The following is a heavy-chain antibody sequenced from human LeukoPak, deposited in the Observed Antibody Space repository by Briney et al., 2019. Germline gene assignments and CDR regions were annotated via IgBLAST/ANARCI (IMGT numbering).Heavy chain of an antibody. J-gene: IGHJ4*02. D-gene: IGHD2-2*02. CDR3: ASWYCSSTSCYNSAFDY. V-gene: IGHV3-30*02. CDR2: IRYDGSNK. CDR1: GFTFSSYG. Sequence: GGSLRLSCAASGFTFSSYGMHWVRQAPGKGLEWVAFIRYDGSNKYYADSVKGRFTISRDNSKNTLYLQMKSLRAEDTAVYYCASWYCSSTSCYNSAFDYWGQGTLVTVSS.